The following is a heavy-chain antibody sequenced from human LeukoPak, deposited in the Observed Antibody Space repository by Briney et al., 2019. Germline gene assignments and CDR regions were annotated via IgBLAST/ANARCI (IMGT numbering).Heavy chain of an antibody. V-gene: IGHV3-64*01. Sequence: GGSLRLSCAASGFTFSNYAMHWVRQAPGKGLEYVSAISTNGGTTYYANSVKGRFTISRDNAKNSLYLQMNSLRAEDTAVYYCARDSGYDSSGEIPLDYWGQGTLVTVSS. CDR2: ISTNGGTT. CDR1: GFTFSNYA. CDR3: ARDSGYDSSGEIPLDY. J-gene: IGHJ4*02. D-gene: IGHD3-22*01.